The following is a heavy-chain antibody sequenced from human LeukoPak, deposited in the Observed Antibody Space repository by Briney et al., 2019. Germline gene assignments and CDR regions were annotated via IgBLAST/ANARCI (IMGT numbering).Heavy chain of an antibody. D-gene: IGHD4-17*01. CDR2: VKSIRDGETT. V-gene: IGHV3-15*01. CDR3: TARVMTTNEF. Sequence: KSGGSLRLSCLGSGFNFNDAYMNWVRQAPGKGLEWVGRVKSIRDGETTDDTAPVKGRFTISRDDSKRTVYLQMNSLKTEDTAVYFWTARVMTTNEFWGQGTLVTVSS. CDR1: GFNFNDAY. J-gene: IGHJ4*02.